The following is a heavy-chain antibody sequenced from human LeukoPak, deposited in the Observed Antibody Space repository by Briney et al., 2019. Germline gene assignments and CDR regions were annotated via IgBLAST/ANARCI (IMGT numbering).Heavy chain of an antibody. Sequence: GGSLRLSCAASGFTFSSYSMNWVRQAPGKGLEWVSSISSSSSYIYYADSVKGRFTISRDNAKNSLYLQMNSLRAEDTAVYYCARLQLWTGTPLDYWGQGTLVTVSS. CDR2: ISSSSSYI. J-gene: IGHJ4*02. D-gene: IGHD5-18*01. V-gene: IGHV3-21*01. CDR1: GFTFSSYS. CDR3: ARLQLWTGTPLDY.